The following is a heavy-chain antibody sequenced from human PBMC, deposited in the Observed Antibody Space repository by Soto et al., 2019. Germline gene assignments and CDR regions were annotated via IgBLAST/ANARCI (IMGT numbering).Heavy chain of an antibody. CDR3: ARRLYYDSSGFEGGGMDV. CDR1: GGSISSKSYS. J-gene: IGHJ6*02. CDR2: FYYSENT. V-gene: IGHV4-39*01. D-gene: IGHD3-22*01. Sequence: PSETLSLTCSVSGGSISSKSYSRGWIRQPPGKGLEWIGTFYYSENTYYNPSLKSRVTISVDTSKNQFSLKLSSVTAADTAVYYCARRLYYDSSGFEGGGMDVWGQGTTVTVSS.